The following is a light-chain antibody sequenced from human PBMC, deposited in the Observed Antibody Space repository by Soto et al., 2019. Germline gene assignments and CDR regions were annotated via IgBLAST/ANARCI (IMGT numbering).Light chain of an antibody. CDR2: SNN. V-gene: IGLV1-40*01. Sequence: QSVLTQPPSVSGAPGQSVTISCTGSSSNIGAGYDVHWYQQLPGTAPKLLIYSNNNRPSGVPDRFSGSKSGTSASLAITGLQAEDEAEYYYQSYDSSLTGGIFGGGTKVTVL. J-gene: IGLJ2*01. CDR1: SSNIGAGYD. CDR3: QSYDSSLTGGI.